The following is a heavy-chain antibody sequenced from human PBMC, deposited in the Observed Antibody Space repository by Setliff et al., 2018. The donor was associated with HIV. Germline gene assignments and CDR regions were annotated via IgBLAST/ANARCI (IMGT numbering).Heavy chain of an antibody. V-gene: IGHV3-74*01. CDR3: VKGRSGYYHW. CDR2: IDNGGSET. Sequence: GGSLRLSCAASGFSFSGHWMHWVRQVPGKGLVWVSHIDNGGSETSYADFVKGRFTISRDNSKNTQYLQMSGLRPEDTALYYCVKGRSGYYHWWGQGSLVTSPQ. D-gene: IGHD5-12*01. J-gene: IGHJ4*02. CDR1: GFSFSGHW.